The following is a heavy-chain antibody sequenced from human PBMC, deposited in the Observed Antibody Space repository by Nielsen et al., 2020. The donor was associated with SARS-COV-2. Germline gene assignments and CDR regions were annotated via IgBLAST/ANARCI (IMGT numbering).Heavy chain of an antibody. CDR2: ISYDGRNR. CDR1: GFTFSSYA. J-gene: IGHJ4*02. V-gene: IGHV3-30-3*01. D-gene: IGHD3-22*01. Sequence: GESLKISCAASGFTFSSYAFHWVRQAPGKGLEWVAVISYDGRNRYYADSVEGRFTISRDNSKNTLYLQMNSLRAEDTAVYYCARGGKRFDSSGYFSPDYWGQGTLVTVSS. CDR3: ARGGKRFDSSGYFSPDY.